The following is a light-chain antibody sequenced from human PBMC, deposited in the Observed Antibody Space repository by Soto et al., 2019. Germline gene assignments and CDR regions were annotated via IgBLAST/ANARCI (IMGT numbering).Light chain of an antibody. J-gene: IGKJ2*01. CDR3: QQYSSTPHT. CDR1: QSVLYSSSNKNS. Sequence: DIVLTQSPDSLAVSLGERAAINCKSSQSVLYSSSNKNSLAWYQQKPGQPPKLLIYWASTRESGVPARFSGSGSGTDFTLTISSLQAEDVAVYYCQQYSSTPHTFGQGTKLEIK. V-gene: IGKV4-1*01. CDR2: WAS.